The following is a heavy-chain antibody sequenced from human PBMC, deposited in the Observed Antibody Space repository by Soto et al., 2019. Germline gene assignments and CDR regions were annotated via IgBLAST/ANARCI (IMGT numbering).Heavy chain of an antibody. CDR2: TSGSGGST. D-gene: IGHD3-3*01. J-gene: IGHJ6*02. V-gene: IGHV3-23*01. Sequence: EVQLLESGGGLVQPGGSLRLSCAASGFTFSSYAMSWVRQAPGKGLEWVSATSGSGGSTYYADSVKGRFTISRDNSKNTLYLQMNSLSAEDTAVYYCRKDQQYYDFWSGYTMVWERMDVLGQGTTVTVSS. CDR1: GFTFSSYA. CDR3: RKDQQYYDFWSGYTMVWERMDV.